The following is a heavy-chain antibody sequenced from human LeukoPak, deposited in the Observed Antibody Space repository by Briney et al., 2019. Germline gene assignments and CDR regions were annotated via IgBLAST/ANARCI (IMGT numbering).Heavy chain of an antibody. J-gene: IGHJ4*02. Sequence: ASVTVSCRASGYTFTDYYIHWVRQAPGQGLEWMGWIGPKRGDTKYAEKFQGRVTMNSDTSISTAYMKLSSLTYDDTAVYFCARDVWRSNFWGQGTLVIVSS. CDR2: IGPKRGDT. D-gene: IGHD1-1*01. CDR3: ARDVWRSNF. CDR1: GYTFTDYY. V-gene: IGHV1-2*02.